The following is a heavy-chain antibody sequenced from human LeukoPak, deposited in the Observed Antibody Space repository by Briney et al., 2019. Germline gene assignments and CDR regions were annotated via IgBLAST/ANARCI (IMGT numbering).Heavy chain of an antibody. J-gene: IGHJ6*02. Sequence: GGSLRLSCAASVFTFSSYAISSGRQAAGTGLEWLTGISGSGVTTYYADSVKGRFTISRDNSNNTLYLHMSSLRAGDTAVYYCAKDRSPFSHYYFYYRMDVWGQGTTVTVSS. CDR2: ISGSGVTT. CDR3: AKDRSPFSHYYFYYRMDV. V-gene: IGHV3-23*01. CDR1: VFTFSSYA.